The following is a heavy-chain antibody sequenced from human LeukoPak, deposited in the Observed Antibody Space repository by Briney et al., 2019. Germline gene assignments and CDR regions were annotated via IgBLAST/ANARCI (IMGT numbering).Heavy chain of an antibody. Sequence: GGSLRLSCAASGFTFSSYSMNWVRQAPGKGLEWVSAISGSGGSTYYADSVKGRFTISRDNSKNTLYLQMNSLRAEDTAVYYCAKDERVTTLSWFDPWGQGTLVTVSS. J-gene: IGHJ5*02. CDR3: AKDERVTTLSWFDP. CDR2: ISGSGGST. V-gene: IGHV3-23*01. CDR1: GFTFSSYS. D-gene: IGHD4-17*01.